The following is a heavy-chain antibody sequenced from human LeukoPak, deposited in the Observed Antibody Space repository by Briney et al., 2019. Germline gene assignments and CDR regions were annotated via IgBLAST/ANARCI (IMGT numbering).Heavy chain of an antibody. CDR1: GGSISSSSYY. V-gene: IGHV4-39*01. Sequence: SDTLSLTCTVSGGSISSSSYYWGWIRQPPGKGLEWIGSIYYSGSTYYNPSLKSRVTISVDTSKNQFSLKLSSVTAADTAVYYCARGYDILTNADYFDYWGQGTLVTVSS. CDR3: ARGYDILTNADYFDY. CDR2: IYYSGST. D-gene: IGHD3-9*01. J-gene: IGHJ4*02.